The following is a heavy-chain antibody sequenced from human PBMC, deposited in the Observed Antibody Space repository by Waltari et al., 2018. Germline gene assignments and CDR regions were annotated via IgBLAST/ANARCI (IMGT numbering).Heavy chain of an antibody. V-gene: IGHV4-4*07. Sequence: QVQLQESGPGLVKPSETLSLTCTVSGGPISRSYWSGIRQPAGKGLEWIGRIYTSGSTNYNPSLKSRVTMSVDTSKNQFSLKLSSVTAADTAVYYCARDGVAAAHDAFDIWGQGTMVTVSS. J-gene: IGHJ3*02. CDR2: IYTSGST. D-gene: IGHD6-13*01. CDR1: GGPISRSY. CDR3: ARDGVAAAHDAFDI.